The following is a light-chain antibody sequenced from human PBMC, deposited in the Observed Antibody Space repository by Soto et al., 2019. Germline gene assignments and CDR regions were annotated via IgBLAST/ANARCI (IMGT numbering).Light chain of an antibody. V-gene: IGKV3-15*01. CDR2: GAS. CDR3: QQYNYLFT. CDR1: QSVSSK. Sequence: EIVMTQSPATLSVSPGERATLSCRASQSVSSKLAWYQQKPGQAPRLLIYGASTRATGIPARFSGSGSGTEFTLTISSLQSEDFAVYYCQQYNYLFTFGPGTKVDIK. J-gene: IGKJ3*01.